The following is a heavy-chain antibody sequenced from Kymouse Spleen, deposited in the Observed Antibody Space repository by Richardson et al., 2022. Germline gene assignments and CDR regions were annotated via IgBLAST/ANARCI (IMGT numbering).Heavy chain of an antibody. Sequence: QVQLVESGGGVVQPGRSLRLSCAASGFTFSSYGMHWVRQAPGKGLEWVAVIWYDGSNKYYADSVKGRFTISRDNSKNTLYLQMNSLRAEDTAVYYCARDDDILTGSSYFDYWGQGTLVTVSS. CDR2: IWYDGSNK. V-gene: IGHV3-33*01. CDR1: GFTFSSYG. CDR3: ARDDDILTGSSYFDY. J-gene: IGHJ4*02. D-gene: IGHD3-9*01.